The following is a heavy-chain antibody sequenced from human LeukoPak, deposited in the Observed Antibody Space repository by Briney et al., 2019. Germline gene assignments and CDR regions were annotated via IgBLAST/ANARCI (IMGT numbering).Heavy chain of an antibody. D-gene: IGHD2-15*01. CDR2: LRSKAHGGAT. V-gene: IGHV3-49*03. CDR1: GXTFGDYA. J-gene: IGHJ4*02. Sequence: PGRSLKLSCTASGXTFGDYAVSWFRQAPGEGLELVEFLRSKAHGGATEYGASVKGRFTISRDDSKSIAYLQMDSLKTEDTAVYYCTRAGRYCSGGSCYSFYWGQGTLVTVSS. CDR3: TRAGRYCSGGSCYSFY.